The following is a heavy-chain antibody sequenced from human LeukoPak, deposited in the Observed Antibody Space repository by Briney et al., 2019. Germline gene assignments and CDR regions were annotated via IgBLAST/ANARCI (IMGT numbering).Heavy chain of an antibody. J-gene: IGHJ4*02. CDR1: GVSFYDYY. V-gene: IGHV4-34*01. CDR3: TRMTTGHDY. Sequence: SETLSLTSADSGVSFYDYYWAWVPPTPGKGLEWIGEINHSGYTNDRPSLKSRVTLSIDTSRKQFSLNLRSVTVADAGTYYCTRMTTGHDYWGQGTLVTVSS. D-gene: IGHD1-14*01. CDR2: INHSGYT.